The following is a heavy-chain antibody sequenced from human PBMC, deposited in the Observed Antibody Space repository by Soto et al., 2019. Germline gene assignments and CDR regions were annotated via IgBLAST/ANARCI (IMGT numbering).Heavy chain of an antibody. V-gene: IGHV4-59*11. D-gene: IGHD6-13*01. J-gene: IGHJ4*02. Sequence: SETFSLTCTVSGGSISRQYLTWIRQPPGKLLEWIGYIHSNGTTNYNSFFKSRVTTSVDTYKNQVSLKLSSDTAPDAAVYYCASPYSNTWSSWGDWGQATLVTDS. CDR2: IHSNGTT. CDR1: GGSISRQY. CDR3: ASPYSNTWSSWGD.